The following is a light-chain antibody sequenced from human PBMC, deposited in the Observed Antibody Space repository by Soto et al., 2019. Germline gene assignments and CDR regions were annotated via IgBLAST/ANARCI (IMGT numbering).Light chain of an antibody. CDR1: QSFRSW. J-gene: IGKJ2*01. CDR2: EAS. Sequence: IQMTQSPSTLSASIGDRVTITCRASQSFRSWLAWYQKRPGKAPGLLIYEASNLESGVPSRFSVSGSGTEFTLTTNNLQLGEFANYYCQQYDSYPYTFGQGTKVDIK. V-gene: IGKV1-5*01. CDR3: QQYDSYPYT.